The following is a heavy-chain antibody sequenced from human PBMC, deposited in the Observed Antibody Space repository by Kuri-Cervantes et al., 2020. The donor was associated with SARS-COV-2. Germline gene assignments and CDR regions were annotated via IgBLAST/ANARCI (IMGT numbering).Heavy chain of an antibody. CDR1: GFTFSSYG. D-gene: IGHD6-13*01. CDR3: GAQLVLAFDI. Sequence: GGSLRPSWAASGFTFSSYGMHWVRQAPGKGLGWVAFIRYDGSNKYYADSVKGRFTISRDNSKNTLYLQMNSLRAEDTAVYYCGAQLVLAFDIWGQGTMVTVSS. J-gene: IGHJ3*02. CDR2: IRYDGSNK. V-gene: IGHV3-30*02.